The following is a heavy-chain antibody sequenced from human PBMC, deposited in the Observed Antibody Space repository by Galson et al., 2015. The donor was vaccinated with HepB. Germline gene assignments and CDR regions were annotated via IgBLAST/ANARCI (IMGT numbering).Heavy chain of an antibody. CDR1: GGTFSSYA. CDR2: IIPILGIA. V-gene: IGHV1-69*10. J-gene: IGHJ4*02. CDR3: AREGDYDILTGYPYYFDY. Sequence: SVKVSCKASGGTFSSYAISWVRQAPGQGLEWMGGIIPILGIANYAQKFQGRVTITADKSTSTAYMELSSLRSEDTAVYYCAREGDYDILTGYPYYFDYWGQGTLVTVSS. D-gene: IGHD3-9*01.